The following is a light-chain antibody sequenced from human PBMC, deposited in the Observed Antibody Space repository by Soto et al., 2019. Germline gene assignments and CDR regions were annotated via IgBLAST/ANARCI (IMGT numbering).Light chain of an antibody. V-gene: IGKV1-39*01. J-gene: IGKJ3*01. CDR3: QQSYSTPLCT. Sequence: DIQMTQSPSSLSASVGDRVTITCRASQNISNYLNWYQQKPGKAPKLLIYAASSLQSGVPSRFSGSGSGTDFTLAISSLQPEDFATYYCQQSYSTPLCTFGPGTKVDIK. CDR2: AAS. CDR1: QNISNY.